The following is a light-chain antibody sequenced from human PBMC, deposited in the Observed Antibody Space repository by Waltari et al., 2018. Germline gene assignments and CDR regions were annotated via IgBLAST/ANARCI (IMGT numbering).Light chain of an antibody. CDR2: EVS. CDR3: CSYAGSTTFVV. J-gene: IGLJ2*01. V-gene: IGLV2-23*02. Sequence: QSALTQPASVSGSPGQSITISCTGTSSDVGGYNLVSWYQQHPGKAPKLIIYEVSKWPSGVFKRFAGSKSGNTASLTISGLQAEDEADYYCCSYAGSTTFVVFGGGTKLTVL. CDR1: SSDVGGYNL.